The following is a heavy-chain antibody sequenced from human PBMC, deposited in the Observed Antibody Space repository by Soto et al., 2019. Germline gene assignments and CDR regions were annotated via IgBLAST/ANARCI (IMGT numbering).Heavy chain of an antibody. CDR3: ARGGGGYYYYGMDV. CDR1: GFTFSGYA. V-gene: IGHV3-30-3*01. D-gene: IGHD3-16*01. Sequence: QVQLVESGGGVVQPGRSLRLSCVASGFTFSGYAMHWVRQAPGKGLEWVTVISYDGSNKYYADSVKGRFTISRDNSKNTLYLQMNSLRAEDTAVYYCARGGGGYYYYGMDVWGQGTTVTVS. J-gene: IGHJ6*02. CDR2: ISYDGSNK.